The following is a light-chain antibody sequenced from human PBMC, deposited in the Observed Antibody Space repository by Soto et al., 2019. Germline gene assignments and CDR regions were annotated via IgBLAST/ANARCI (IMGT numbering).Light chain of an antibody. Sequence: IRMTQSASSFSASTGDRFSITFLATQDIGTYLAWYQQIPGKAPKLLIYAASTLQSGVPSRFSGSGSGTDFTLTISTLQPEDVATYYCQKYNSAPRTFGQGTKVDI. V-gene: IGKV1-27*01. CDR2: AAS. J-gene: IGKJ1*01. CDR1: QDIGTY. CDR3: QKYNSAPRT.